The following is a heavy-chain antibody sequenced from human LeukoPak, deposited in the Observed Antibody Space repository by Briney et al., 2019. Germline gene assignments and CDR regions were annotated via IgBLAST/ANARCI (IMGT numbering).Heavy chain of an antibody. Sequence: PGGSLRLSCAASGFTLSRYTMHWVRQAPGKGLEWVAVTAYDGIRKYYVDSVKGRFTISRESSKNTLYLQMNSLRAEDTAVYYCLRDGDLDGETFDYWGQGTLVAVSS. D-gene: IGHD3-3*01. V-gene: IGHV3-30*01. CDR1: GFTLSRYT. CDR3: LRDGDLDGETFDY. CDR2: TAYDGIRK. J-gene: IGHJ4*02.